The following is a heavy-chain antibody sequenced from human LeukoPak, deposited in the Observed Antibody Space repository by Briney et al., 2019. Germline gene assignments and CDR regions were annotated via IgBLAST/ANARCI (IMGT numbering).Heavy chain of an antibody. V-gene: IGHV3-23*01. J-gene: IGHJ6*02. CDR2: ISATGGKI. CDR3: AKGSCSRTSSSCSLAYYYIMDV. CDR1: GFTFSSYG. D-gene: IGHD2-2*01. Sequence: GGSLRLSRAASGFTFSSYGMSWVRQAPGKGLEWVSSISATGGKIYYADSVKGRFTISRDNSRSTLYLEMNSLRGDDTAVYYCAKGSCSRTSSSCSLAYYYIMDVWGQGTTVTVSS.